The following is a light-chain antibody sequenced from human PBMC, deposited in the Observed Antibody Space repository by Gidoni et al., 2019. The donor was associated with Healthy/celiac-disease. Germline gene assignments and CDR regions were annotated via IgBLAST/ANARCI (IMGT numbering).Light chain of an antibody. CDR1: QSISSY. J-gene: IGKJ4*01. CDR2: DAS. Sequence: DIQLTQSPSSLSASVGDRVTITCRASQSISSYLNWYQQKPGKAPKLLIYDASSLQSGVPSRCSGSGSGTDFTLTISSLQHEDFATYYCQQSYSTPRFTFGGGTKVEIK. CDR3: QQSYSTPRFT. V-gene: IGKV1-39*01.